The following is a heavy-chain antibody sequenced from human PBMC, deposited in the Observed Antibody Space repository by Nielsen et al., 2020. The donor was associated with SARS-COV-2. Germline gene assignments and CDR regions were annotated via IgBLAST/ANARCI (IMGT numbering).Heavy chain of an antibody. Sequence: GESLKISCAASGFNFDIFAMTWVRQAPGKGLEWVSAISDTGGYTYYADSLKGRFTISRDNSKNTLYLQMNSLGADDTAIYYCTRRVAGGTMDVWGQGTTVTVSS. J-gene: IGHJ6*02. CDR2: ISDTGGYT. CDR1: GFNFDIFA. CDR3: TRRVAGGTMDV. V-gene: IGHV3-23*01. D-gene: IGHD6-19*01.